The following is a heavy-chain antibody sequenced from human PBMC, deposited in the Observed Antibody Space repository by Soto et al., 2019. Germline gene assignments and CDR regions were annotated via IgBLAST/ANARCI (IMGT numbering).Heavy chain of an antibody. CDR1: GFTFSSYV. CDR3: ARSWGVYCSSTSCYSPWLDP. D-gene: IGHD2-2*02. CDR2: ISSSGSPI. V-gene: IGHV3-48*03. J-gene: IGHJ5*02. Sequence: GGSLRLSCAASGFTFSSYVMNWVRQAPGKGLEWVSYISSSGSPIDYADSVKGRFTISRDNAKNSLYLQMNSLRDEDTAVYYCARSWGVYCSSTSCYSPWLDPWGQGTQVTVSS.